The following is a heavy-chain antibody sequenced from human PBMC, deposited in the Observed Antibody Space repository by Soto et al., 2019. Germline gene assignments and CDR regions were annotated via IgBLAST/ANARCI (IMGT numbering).Heavy chain of an antibody. D-gene: IGHD6-6*01. Sequence: VKVSCKASGSTFSSYAISWVRQAPGQGLEWMGGIIPIFGTANYAQKFQGRVTITADKSTSTAYMELSSLRSEDTAVYYCARGLEYSSSSDWESAFDYWGQGTLVTVSS. CDR3: ARGLEYSSSSDWESAFDY. V-gene: IGHV1-69*06. CDR1: GSTFSSYA. CDR2: IIPIFGTA. J-gene: IGHJ4*02.